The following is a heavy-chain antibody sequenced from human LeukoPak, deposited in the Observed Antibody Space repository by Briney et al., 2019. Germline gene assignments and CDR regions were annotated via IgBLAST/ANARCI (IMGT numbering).Heavy chain of an antibody. CDR3: THSGVWFGEFSFDY. CDR1: EFSFTPSGVA. Sequence: SGPTLVKPTETLTLTCNFSEFSFTPSGVAVAWVRQPQGEALQWLALIYWDDDKRYTPSLESRLPITKDTSQKQGVLTMINMDPADTATYYCTHSGVWFGEFSFDYWGQGTPVRVFS. J-gene: IGHJ4*02. CDR2: IYWDDDK. D-gene: IGHD3-10*01. V-gene: IGHV2-5*02.